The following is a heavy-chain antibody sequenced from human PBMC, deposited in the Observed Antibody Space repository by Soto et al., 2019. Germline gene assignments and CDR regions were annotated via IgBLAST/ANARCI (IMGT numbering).Heavy chain of an antibody. CDR1: GYTFSGSI. Sequence: EVQLLESGGNLVQPGGSLRLSCAGSGYTFSGSIMSWVRQAPGKGLEWVSTFSGSSGNSYYADSAKGRFTISRDNSKNTLYLQMNSLRAEDTALYYCAKRGHNFFDYWGQGTLVTVSS. J-gene: IGHJ4*02. V-gene: IGHV3-23*01. D-gene: IGHD5-12*01. CDR2: FSGSSGNS. CDR3: AKRGHNFFDY.